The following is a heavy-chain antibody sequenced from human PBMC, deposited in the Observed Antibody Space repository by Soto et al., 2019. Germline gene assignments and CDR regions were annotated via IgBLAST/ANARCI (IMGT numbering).Heavy chain of an antibody. Sequence: PSETLSLTCTVSGGSISSGDYYWSWIRQPPGKGLEWIGYIYYSGSTYYNPSLKSRVTISVDTSKNQFSLKLSSVTAADTAVYYCARGGSIVGVTRVWPEYFQHWGQGTLVTVSS. CDR1: GGSISSGDYY. J-gene: IGHJ1*01. V-gene: IGHV4-30-4*01. D-gene: IGHD1-26*01. CDR2: IYYSGST. CDR3: ARGGSIVGVTRVWPEYFQH.